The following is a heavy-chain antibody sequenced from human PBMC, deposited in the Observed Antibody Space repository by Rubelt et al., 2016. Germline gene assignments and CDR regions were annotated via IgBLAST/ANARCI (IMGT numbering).Heavy chain of an antibody. Sequence: VQLVESGGGLVQPGGSLRLSCAASGFTFSSNGMSWVRQAPGKGLEWVAVISYDGSNKNYADSVKGRFSISRDNSKNTLYLQMNSLRAEETAVYYCARGRSGGPDVFDIWGQGTMVTVSS. CDR3: ARGRSGGPDVFDI. J-gene: IGHJ3*02. CDR1: GFTFSSNG. CDR2: ISYDGSNK. D-gene: IGHD2-8*02. V-gene: IGHV3-30*03.